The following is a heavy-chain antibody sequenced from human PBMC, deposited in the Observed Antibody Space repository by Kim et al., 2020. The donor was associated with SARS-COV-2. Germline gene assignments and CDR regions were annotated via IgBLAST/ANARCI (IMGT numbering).Heavy chain of an antibody. V-gene: IGHV4-34*01. CDR2: INHSGST. Sequence: SETLSLTCAVYGGSFSGYYWSWIRQPPGKGLEWIGEINHSGSTNYNPSLKSRVTISVDTSKNQFSLKLSSVTAADTAVYYCARTKTREYYFDYWGQGTL. J-gene: IGHJ4*02. D-gene: IGHD2-2*01. CDR3: ARTKTREYYFDY. CDR1: GGSFSGYY.